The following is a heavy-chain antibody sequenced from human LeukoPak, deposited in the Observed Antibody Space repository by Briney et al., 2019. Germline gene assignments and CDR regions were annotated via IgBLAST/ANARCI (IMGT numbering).Heavy chain of an antibody. CDR3: ARHGPSGYCSSTSCHVRDYYVDV. J-gene: IGHJ6*03. Sequence: GESLKISCKGSGYSFTYYWIGWVRQMPGKGLEWMGIIYPGDSDTRYSPSFQGQVTISADRSISTAYLQWSSLKASDTAMYYCARHGPSGYCSSTSCHVRDYYVDVWGTGTTVTVSS. D-gene: IGHD2-2*03. CDR2: IYPGDSDT. CDR1: GYSFTYYW. V-gene: IGHV5-51*01.